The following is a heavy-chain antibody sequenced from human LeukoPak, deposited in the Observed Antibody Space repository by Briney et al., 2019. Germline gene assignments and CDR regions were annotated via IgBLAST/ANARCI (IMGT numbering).Heavy chain of an antibody. Sequence: ESLRLSCAASGFTFSSYSMNWVRQAPGKGLEWVSSISSSSSYIYYADSVKGRFTISRDNAKNSLYLQMNSLRAEDTAVYYCARDYYGSGGYNDYWGQGTQVTVSS. V-gene: IGHV3-21*01. CDR2: ISSSSSYI. J-gene: IGHJ4*02. CDR3: ARDYYGSGGYNDY. CDR1: GFTFSSYS. D-gene: IGHD3-10*01.